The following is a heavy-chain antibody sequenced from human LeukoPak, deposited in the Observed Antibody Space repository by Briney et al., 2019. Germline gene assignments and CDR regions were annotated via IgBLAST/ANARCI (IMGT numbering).Heavy chain of an antibody. Sequence: GGCLRLSCAASGFTFSNYGMHWVRQAPGKGLEWVAVIAYDGSNEYYAEFVKGRFTISRDNSKNTLYLQMYSLRAEDTAVYFCAKDQGIAVAGTDDAFDIWGQGTRVTVSS. V-gene: IGHV3-30*18. D-gene: IGHD6-19*01. CDR1: GFTFSNYG. CDR2: IAYDGSNE. CDR3: AKDQGIAVAGTDDAFDI. J-gene: IGHJ3*02.